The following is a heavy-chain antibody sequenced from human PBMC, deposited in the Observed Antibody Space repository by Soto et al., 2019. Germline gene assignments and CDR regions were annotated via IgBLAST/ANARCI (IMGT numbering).Heavy chain of an antibody. Sequence: PSETLSLTSTVSGGTISSSSYYWGWIRQPPGKGLEWIGSIYYSGSTYYNPSLKSRVTISVDTSKNQFSLKLSSVTAADTAVYYCARHLNYGEGSDYWGQGTLVTVSS. J-gene: IGHJ4*02. CDR3: ARHLNYGEGSDY. CDR2: IYYSGST. CDR1: GGTISSSSYY. D-gene: IGHD4-17*01. V-gene: IGHV4-39*01.